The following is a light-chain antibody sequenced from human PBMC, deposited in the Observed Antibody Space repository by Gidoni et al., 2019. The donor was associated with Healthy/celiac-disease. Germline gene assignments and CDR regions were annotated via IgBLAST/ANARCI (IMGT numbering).Light chain of an antibody. J-gene: IGLJ2*01. CDR3: AAWDDSLSGVV. V-gene: IGLV1-47*01. Sequence: QSVLTQPPSASGSPGQRVTISCSASSSNIGSKYVYWYQPLPGTAPKLLIYRTNQRPAGVPDRFSVSKSGTSASLASSGLRSEDEADYYCAAWDDSLSGVVFGGGTKLTVL. CDR2: RTN. CDR1: SSNIGSKY.